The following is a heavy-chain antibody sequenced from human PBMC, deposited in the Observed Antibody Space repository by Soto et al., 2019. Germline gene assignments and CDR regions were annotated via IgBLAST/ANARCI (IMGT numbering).Heavy chain of an antibody. Sequence: QVQLVESGGGVVQPGRSLRLSCAASGFTFSSYGMHWVRQAPGKGLEWVAVIWYDGTSKYYADSVKGRFTISRDNSKNTLYLQMSRLRAEDTAVYYCAREGGQNYHDYDNWGQGTLVTVSS. CDR3: AREGGQNYHDYDN. CDR1: GFTFSSYG. CDR2: IWYDGTSK. V-gene: IGHV3-33*01. D-gene: IGHD2-2*01. J-gene: IGHJ4*02.